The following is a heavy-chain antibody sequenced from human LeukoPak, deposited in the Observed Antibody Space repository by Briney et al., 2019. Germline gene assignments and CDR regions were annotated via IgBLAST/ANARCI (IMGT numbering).Heavy chain of an antibody. CDR3: AKDSAVVMPFDY. V-gene: IGHV3-23*01. D-gene: IGHD4-23*01. CDR1: GFTFSSYA. CDR2: ISGSGGST. J-gene: IGHJ4*02. Sequence: GGSLRLSCAASGFTFSSYAMSWVRQAPGKGLQWVSAISGSGGSTYYADSVKGRFTISRDNSKNTLYLQMNSLRSEDTAVYYCAKDSAVVMPFDYWGQGTLVTVSS.